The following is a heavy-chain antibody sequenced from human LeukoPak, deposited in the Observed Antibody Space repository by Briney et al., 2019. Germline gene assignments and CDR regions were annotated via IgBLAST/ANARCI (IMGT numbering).Heavy chain of an antibody. CDR1: GFAFSRYA. Sequence: GGSLRLSCAASGFAFSRYAMTWVRQAPGKGLEWVSIIWYDGSNKYYADSVKGRFTISKDNSKNTLYLQMNSLRVEDTAVYYCARDPGHSGWYGDYWGQGTLVTVSS. CDR3: ARDPGHSGWYGDY. V-gene: IGHV3-33*08. CDR2: IWYDGSNK. J-gene: IGHJ4*02. D-gene: IGHD6-19*01.